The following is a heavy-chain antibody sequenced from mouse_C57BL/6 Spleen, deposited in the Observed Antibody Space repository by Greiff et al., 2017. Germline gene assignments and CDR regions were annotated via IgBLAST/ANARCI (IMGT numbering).Heavy chain of an antibody. Sequence: QVQLQQPGAELVRPGASVTLSCKASGYTFTDYEMHWVKQTPVHGLEWIGAIDPDTGGTAYNPKFKGKAILTADKSSSTAYMELRSLTSEDSAVYYCTRSDYCGSSYWYFDVWGTGTTVTVST. D-gene: IGHD1-1*01. J-gene: IGHJ1*03. CDR2: IDPDTGGT. CDR3: TRSDYCGSSYWYFDV. CDR1: GYTFTDYE. V-gene: IGHV1-15*01.